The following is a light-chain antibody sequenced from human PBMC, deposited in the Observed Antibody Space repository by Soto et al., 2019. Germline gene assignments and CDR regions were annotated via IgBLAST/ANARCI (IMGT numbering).Light chain of an antibody. CDR2: GAS. J-gene: IGKJ1*01. Sequence: EIVMTQSPATLSVSPGERATLSCRASQSVNSNLAWYQQKPGQAPRLLIYGASTRATGIPARFSGSGSGTEFTLTISSLQSEDCAVYYCQQYNNWPRTFGQGTKVEIK. CDR1: QSVNSN. V-gene: IGKV3-15*01. CDR3: QQYNNWPRT.